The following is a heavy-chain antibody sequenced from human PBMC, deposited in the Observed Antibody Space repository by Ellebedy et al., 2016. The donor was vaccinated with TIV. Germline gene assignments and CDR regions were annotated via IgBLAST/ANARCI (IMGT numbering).Heavy chain of an antibody. D-gene: IGHD3-3*02. CDR2: INPGGGGT. CDR3: GRAPLAGVFYGMDG. CDR1: GYTFTNYY. J-gene: IGHJ6*02. V-gene: IGHV1-46*01. Sequence: AASVKVSCKASGYTFTNYYMNWVRQAPGQGLEWMGIINPGGGGTSYAQKFQGRVTMTRDTSTSTVYMELGSLSPEETALVYCGRAPLAGVFYGMDGWGQGTTVTVSS.